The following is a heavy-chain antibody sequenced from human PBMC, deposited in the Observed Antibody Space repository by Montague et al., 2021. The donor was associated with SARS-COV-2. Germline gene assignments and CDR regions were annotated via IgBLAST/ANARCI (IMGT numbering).Heavy chain of an antibody. Sequence: PALVKPTQTLTLTCTFSGFSLSTSGMCVSWIRQPPGKALEWPARIDWDDDKYYNTSLKTRLTISKDTSKNQVVLTMTNMDPVDTATYYCARDYIAAAGIYYYYYGMDVWGQGTTVTVSS. CDR1: GFSLSTSGMC. D-gene: IGHD6-13*01. J-gene: IGHJ6*02. CDR2: IDWDDDK. V-gene: IGHV2-70*11. CDR3: ARDYIAAAGIYYYYYGMDV.